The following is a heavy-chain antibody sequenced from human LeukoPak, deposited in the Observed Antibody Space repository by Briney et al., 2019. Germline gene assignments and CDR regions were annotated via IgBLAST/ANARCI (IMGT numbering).Heavy chain of an antibody. CDR2: INHSGST. D-gene: IGHD3-16*02. V-gene: IGHV4-34*01. CDR3: ARANNSDYVWGSYRNPHPFDY. J-gene: IGHJ4*02. Sequence: PSETLSLTCAVYGGSLSGYYWSWIRQPPGKGLEWIGEINHSGSTNYNPSLKSRVTISVDTSKNQFSLKLSSVTAADTTVYYCARANNSDYVWGSYRNPHPFDYWGQGTLVTVSS. CDR1: GGSLSGYY.